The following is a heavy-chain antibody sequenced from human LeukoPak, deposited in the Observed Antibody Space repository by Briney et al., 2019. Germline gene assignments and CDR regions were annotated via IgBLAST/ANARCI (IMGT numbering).Heavy chain of an antibody. D-gene: IGHD6-13*01. CDR2: ISSSSSYI. CDR1: AFTFTSFS. CDR3: ARDSMYSSSWGYFDY. J-gene: IGHJ4*02. V-gene: IGHV3-21*01. Sequence: GESLRLSCAASAFTFTSFSMSWVSHAPGKGLEWVSSISSSSSYIYYADSVKGRITISRDNAKNSLYLQMNSLRAEDTAVYYCARDSMYSSSWGYFDYWGQGTLVTVSS.